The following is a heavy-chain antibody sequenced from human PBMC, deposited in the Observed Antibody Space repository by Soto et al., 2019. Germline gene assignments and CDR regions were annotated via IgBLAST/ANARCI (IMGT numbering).Heavy chain of an antibody. Sequence: GGSLRLSCAASGFTFSSYSMNWVRQAPGKGLEWVSSISSSSSYIYYADSVKGRFTISRDNAKNSLYLQMNSLRAEDTAVYYCARDRSSDHPGIDEFDYWGQGTLVTVSS. CDR1: GFTFSSYS. J-gene: IGHJ4*02. CDR3: ARDRSSDHPGIDEFDY. D-gene: IGHD2-2*01. V-gene: IGHV3-21*01. CDR2: ISSSSSYI.